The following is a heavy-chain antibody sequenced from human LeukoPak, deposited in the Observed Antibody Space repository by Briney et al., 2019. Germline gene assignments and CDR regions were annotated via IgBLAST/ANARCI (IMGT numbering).Heavy chain of an antibody. J-gene: IGHJ4*02. Sequence: SETLSLTCTVSGGPINNYYWSWIRQPPGKGLEWIGYIYYSGSTYYNPSLKSRVTISVDTSKNQFSLKLSSVTAADTAVYYCARVSSSSWYYFDYWGQGTLVTVSS. CDR2: IYYSGST. CDR1: GGPINNYY. CDR3: ARVSSSSWYYFDY. V-gene: IGHV4-59*12. D-gene: IGHD6-13*01.